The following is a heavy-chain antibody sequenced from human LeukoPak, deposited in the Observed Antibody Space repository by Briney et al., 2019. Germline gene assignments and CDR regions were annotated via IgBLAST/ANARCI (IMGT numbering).Heavy chain of an antibody. V-gene: IGHV4-39*07. CDR2: IYYSGST. CDR3: ARYGVLYSSSWFCY. CDR1: GGSINSSSYY. J-gene: IGHJ4*02. Sequence: PSETLSLTCTVSGGSINSSSYYWGWIRQPPGKGLEWIGSIYYSGSTYHNPSLKSRVTISVDTSKNQFSLKLNSVTAADTAVYYCARYGVLYSSSWFCYWGQGMLVTVSS. D-gene: IGHD6-13*01.